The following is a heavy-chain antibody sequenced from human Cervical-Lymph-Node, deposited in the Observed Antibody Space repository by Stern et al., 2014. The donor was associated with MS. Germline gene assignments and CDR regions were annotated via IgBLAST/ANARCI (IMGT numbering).Heavy chain of an antibody. Sequence: EVHLVESGPEVKRPGESLKISCQASGYTFTSYWIGWVRQMPGKGLEWFAISFPGGSDIRYSPSFQGQVTISADKSSSTAYLQWNNLKASDTAIYYCARQRYFDYWGQGTLVTVSS. CDR1: GYTFTSYW. CDR3: ARQRYFDY. V-gene: IGHV5-51*01. J-gene: IGHJ4*02. CDR2: SFPGGSDI.